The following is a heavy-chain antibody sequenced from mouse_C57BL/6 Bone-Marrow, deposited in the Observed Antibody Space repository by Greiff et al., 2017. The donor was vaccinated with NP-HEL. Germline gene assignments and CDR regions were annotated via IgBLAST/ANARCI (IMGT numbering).Heavy chain of an antibody. CDR1: GYAFSSSW. V-gene: IGHV1-82*01. CDR2: IYPGDGDT. Sequence: QVQLQQSGPELVKPGASVKISCKASGYAFSSSWMNWVKQRPGKGLEWIGRIYPGDGDTNYNGKFKGKATLTADKSSSTAYMQLSSLTSEDSAVCFCARSGKLSNYFAYWGQGTLVTVAA. D-gene: IGHD2-5*01. CDR3: ARSGKLSNYFAY. J-gene: IGHJ3*01.